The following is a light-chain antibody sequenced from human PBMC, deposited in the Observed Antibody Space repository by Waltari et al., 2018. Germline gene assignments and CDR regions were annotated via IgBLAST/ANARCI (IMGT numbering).Light chain of an antibody. CDR3: QQGYSTPRT. CDR2: EAS. V-gene: IGKV1-5*03. CDR1: QSIYRW. Sequence: DIQMTQSPSTLSASVGDRVTITCRASQSIYRWVAWYQQKPGKAPKLLIYEASTLETGVPSRFSGSGSGTEFTLTISSLQPEDSATYYCQQGYSTPRTFGQGTRLEIK. J-gene: IGKJ2*01.